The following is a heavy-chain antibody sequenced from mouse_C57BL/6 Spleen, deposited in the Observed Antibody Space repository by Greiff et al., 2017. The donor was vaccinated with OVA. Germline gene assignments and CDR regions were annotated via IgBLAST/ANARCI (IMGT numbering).Heavy chain of an antibody. V-gene: IGHV5-12*01. CDR2: ISNGGGST. J-gene: IGHJ3*01. CDR1: GFTFSDYY. D-gene: IGHD1-1*01. Sequence: EVMLVESGGGLVQPGGSLKLSCAASGFTFSDYYMYWVRQTPEKRLEWVAYISNGGGSTYYPDTVKGRFTISRDNAKNTLYLQMSRLKSEDTAMYYCARDYYGSSYYWGQGTLVTVSA. CDR3: ARDYYGSSYY.